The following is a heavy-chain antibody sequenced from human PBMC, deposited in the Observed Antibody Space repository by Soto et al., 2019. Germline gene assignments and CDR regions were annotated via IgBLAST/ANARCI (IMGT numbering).Heavy chain of an antibody. Sequence: EGQLLESWGALVQPGGSLRLSCAASGFTLKDFAMSWVRLAPGRGLEWVSGISGSGVSTYYAASVKGRFTISRDNSKITVYLQMNSLRDEDTAIYYCARDRTFNLYYGMDVWGQGTTVTVSS. V-gene: IGHV3-23*01. J-gene: IGHJ6*02. CDR3: ARDRTFNLYYGMDV. D-gene: IGHD1-1*01. CDR2: ISGSGVST. CDR1: GFTLKDFA.